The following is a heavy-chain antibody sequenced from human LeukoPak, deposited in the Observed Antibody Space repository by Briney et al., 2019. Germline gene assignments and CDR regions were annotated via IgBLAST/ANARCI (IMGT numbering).Heavy chain of an antibody. D-gene: IGHD3-22*01. V-gene: IGHV4-59*01. CDR2: IYYIGST. J-gene: IGHJ4*02. Sequence: SQTLSLTCTVSGGSISSYYSSWIRQPPGKGLEWTGYIYYIGSTNYNPSLKSRVTIPVETSKNQSSFKLSSVTSTATAEYYCARHSSGYYYHFDYWGQGTLVTVSS. CDR3: ARHSSGYYYHFDY. CDR1: GGSISSYY.